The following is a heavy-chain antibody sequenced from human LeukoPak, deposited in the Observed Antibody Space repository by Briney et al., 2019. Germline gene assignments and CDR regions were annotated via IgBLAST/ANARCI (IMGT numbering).Heavy chain of an antibody. CDR1: GGSISSYY. V-gene: IGHV4-59*12. CDR2: IYYSGST. CDR3: ARGEVRRSRITMIVVVTPGFDY. Sequence: SETLSLTCTVSGGSISSYYWSWIRQPPGKGLEWIGYIYYSGSTNYNPSLKSRVTISVDTSKNQFSLKLSSVTAADTAVYYCARGEVRRSRITMIVVVTPGFDYWGQGTLVTVSS. D-gene: IGHD3-22*01. J-gene: IGHJ4*02.